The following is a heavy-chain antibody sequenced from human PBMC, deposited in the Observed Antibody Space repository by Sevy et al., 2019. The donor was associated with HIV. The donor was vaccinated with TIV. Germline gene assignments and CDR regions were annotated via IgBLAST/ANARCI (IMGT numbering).Heavy chain of an antibody. Sequence: GGSLRLSCAASGFTFSNAWMSWVRQAPGKGLEWVGRIKSKTAGGIIDYAAPVKGRFTISRDDSKNMLYLQMNSLKTEDTAVYYCTTTPPEYDFIWGSYRDPWFDPWGQGTLVTVSS. D-gene: IGHD3-16*02. CDR3: TTTPPEYDFIWGSYRDPWFDP. J-gene: IGHJ5*02. CDR1: GFTFSNAW. CDR2: IKSKTAGGII. V-gene: IGHV3-15*01.